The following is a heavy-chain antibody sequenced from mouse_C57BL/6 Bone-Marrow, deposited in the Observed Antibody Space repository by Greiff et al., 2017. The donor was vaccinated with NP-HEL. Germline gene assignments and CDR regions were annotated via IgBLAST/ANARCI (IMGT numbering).Heavy chain of an antibody. V-gene: IGHV5-17*01. D-gene: IGHD4-1*01. CDR3: ARPSNFYYFDY. J-gene: IGHJ2*01. CDR1: GFTFSDYY. Sequence: EVKLEESGGGLVQPGGSLKLSCAASGFTFSDYYMYWVRQTPEKRLEWVAYISSGSSTIYYADTVKGRFTISRDNAKNTLFLQMTSLRSEDTAMYYCARPSNFYYFDYWGQGTTLTVSS. CDR2: ISSGSSTI.